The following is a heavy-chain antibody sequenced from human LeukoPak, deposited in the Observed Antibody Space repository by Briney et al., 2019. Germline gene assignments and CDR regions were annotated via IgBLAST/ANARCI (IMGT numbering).Heavy chain of an antibody. D-gene: IGHD3-22*01. V-gene: IGHV3-48*01. CDR3: ARGSTYYDSSGQVPFDY. CDR1: GFTFSTYS. Sequence: GGSLRLSCAASGFTFSTYSMNWVRQAPGKGLEWVSYISSSSSTIYYADSVKGRFTISRDNAKNSLYLQMNSLRAEDTAVYYCARGSTYYDSSGQVPFDYWGQGTLVTVSS. J-gene: IGHJ4*02. CDR2: ISSSSSTI.